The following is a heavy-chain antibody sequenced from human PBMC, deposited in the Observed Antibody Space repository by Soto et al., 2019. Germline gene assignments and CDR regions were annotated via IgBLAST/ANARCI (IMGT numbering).Heavy chain of an antibody. CDR2: IIPIFGTA. D-gene: IGHD3-22*01. CDR3: ASPRIPYYDSSGYYLYYFDY. J-gene: IGHJ4*02. V-gene: IGHV1-69*01. Sequence: QVQLVQSGAEVKKPGSSVKVSCKASGGTFSSYAISWVRQAPGQGLEWMGGIIPIFGTANYAQKFQGRVTFTADESTSTAYMELSSLRSEDTAVYYCASPRIPYYDSSGYYLYYFDYWGQGTLVTVSS. CDR1: GGTFSSYA.